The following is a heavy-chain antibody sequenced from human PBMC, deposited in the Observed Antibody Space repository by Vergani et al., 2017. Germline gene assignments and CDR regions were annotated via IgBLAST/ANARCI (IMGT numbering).Heavy chain of an antibody. D-gene: IGHD3-22*01. CDR2: IYYSGST. CDR3: ARCTYDSSGYYLFDY. V-gene: IGHV4-59*06. CDR1: GGSISSYY. Sequence: QVQLQESGPGLVKPSETLSLTCTVSGGSISSYYWSWIRQHPGKGLEWIGYIYYSGSTYYNPSLKSRVTISVDTSKNQFSLKLSSVTAADTAVYYCARCTYDSSGYYLFDYWGQGTLVTVSS. J-gene: IGHJ4*02.